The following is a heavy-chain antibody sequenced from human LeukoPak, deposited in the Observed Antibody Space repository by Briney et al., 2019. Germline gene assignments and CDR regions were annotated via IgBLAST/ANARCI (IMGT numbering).Heavy chain of an antibody. CDR1: GFTFDDYA. CDR3: AKAWSGSYFPFDY. Sequence: GRSLRLSCAASGFTFDDYAMHWVRQAPGKGLEWVSGISWNSGSIGYADSVKGRFTISRDNAKNFLYLQMNSLKTEDMALYYCAKAWSGSYFPFDYWGQGTPVTVSS. V-gene: IGHV3-9*03. D-gene: IGHD1-26*01. CDR2: ISWNSGSI. J-gene: IGHJ4*02.